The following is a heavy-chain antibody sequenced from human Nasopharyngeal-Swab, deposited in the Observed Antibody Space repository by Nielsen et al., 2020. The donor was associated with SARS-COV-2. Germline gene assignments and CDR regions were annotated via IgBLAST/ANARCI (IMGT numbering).Heavy chain of an antibody. J-gene: IGHJ3*02. CDR3: ARDSYYYDSSGMGPCAFDI. CDR2: ISSSSSYI. CDR1: GFTFSSYS. D-gene: IGHD3-22*01. Sequence: GESLKISCAASGFTFSSYSMNWVRQAPGKGLEWVSSISSSSSYIYYADSVKGRFTISRDNAKNSLYLQMNSLRAEDTAVYYRARDSYYYDSSGMGPCAFDIWGQGTMVTVSS. V-gene: IGHV3-21*01.